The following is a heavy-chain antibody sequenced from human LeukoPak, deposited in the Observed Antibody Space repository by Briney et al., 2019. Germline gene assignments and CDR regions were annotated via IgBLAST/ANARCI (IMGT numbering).Heavy chain of an antibody. CDR1: GFTFSSYA. CDR2: ISSNGGST. D-gene: IGHD5/OR15-5a*01. J-gene: IGHJ3*02. Sequence: GGSLRLSCAASGFTFSSYAMHWVRQAPGKGLEYVSAISSNGGSTYYANSVKGRFTISRDNSKNTLYLQMNSLRAEDTAVYYCARGRGYSVSSDAFDIWGQGTMVTVSS. CDR3: ARGRGYSVSSDAFDI. V-gene: IGHV3-64*01.